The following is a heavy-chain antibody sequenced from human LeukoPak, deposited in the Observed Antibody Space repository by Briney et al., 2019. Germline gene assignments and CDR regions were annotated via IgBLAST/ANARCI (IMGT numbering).Heavy chain of an antibody. CDR3: ARTLTIVHGWFDP. CDR2: IYPGDSDT. J-gene: IGHJ5*02. D-gene: IGHD3-16*02. Sequence: GESLKISCKGSGYSFTSYWIGWVRQMPGKGLEWMGIIYPGDSDTRYSPSFQGQVTISADKSISTAYLQWSSLKASDTAMYYWARTLTIVHGWFDPWGQGTLVTVSS. V-gene: IGHV5-51*01. CDR1: GYSFTSYW.